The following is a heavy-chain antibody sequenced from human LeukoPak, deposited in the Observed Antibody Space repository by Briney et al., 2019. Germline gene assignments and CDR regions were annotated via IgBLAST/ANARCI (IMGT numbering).Heavy chain of an antibody. CDR3: ATGYDSSGYYFRYFDY. CDR2: FDPEDGET. J-gene: IGHJ4*02. Sequence: EASVTVSCKVSGYTLTELSMHWVRQAPGKGLEWMGGFDPEDGETIYAQKFQGRVTMTEDTSTDTAYMELSSLRSEDTAVYYCATGYDSSGYYFRYFDYWGQGTLVTVSS. CDR1: GYTLTELS. V-gene: IGHV1-24*01. D-gene: IGHD3-22*01.